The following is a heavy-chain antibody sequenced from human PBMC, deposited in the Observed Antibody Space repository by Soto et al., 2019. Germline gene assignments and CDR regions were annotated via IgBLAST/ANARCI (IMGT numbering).Heavy chain of an antibody. J-gene: IGHJ4*02. Sequence: EVQSVESGGGLVQPGGSLRLSCAASGFTFSSYWMHWVRQAPGKGLVWVSRINSDGSSTSYADSVKGRFTISRDNAKNTLYLQMNSLRAEDTAVYYCVRTSLVVAAATREDYWGQGTLVTVSS. V-gene: IGHV3-74*01. CDR2: INSDGSST. CDR3: VRTSLVVAAATREDY. CDR1: GFTFSSYW. D-gene: IGHD2-15*01.